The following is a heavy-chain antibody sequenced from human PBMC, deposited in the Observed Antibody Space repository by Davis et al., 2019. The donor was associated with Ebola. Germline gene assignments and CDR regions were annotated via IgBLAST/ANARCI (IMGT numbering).Heavy chain of an antibody. V-gene: IGHV1-69*13. Sequence: SVKVSCKASGGTFSNYAISWVRQAPGRGLEWMGGIIPILGTTNYAQKFQGRVTITADGSTSTAYMELRSLRSDDTAVYYCARRDGFDFDYWGRGTLVTVSS. CDR1: GGTFSNYA. D-gene: IGHD5-24*01. CDR3: ARRDGFDFDY. J-gene: IGHJ4*02. CDR2: IIPILGTT.